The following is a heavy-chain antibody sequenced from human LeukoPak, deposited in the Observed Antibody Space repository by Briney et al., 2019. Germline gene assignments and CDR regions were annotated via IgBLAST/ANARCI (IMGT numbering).Heavy chain of an antibody. D-gene: IGHD6-19*01. CDR1: GFTFSTYV. CDR2: MSVDGLNE. Sequence: GGSLRLSCAASGFTFSTYVMHWVRQAPGKGLEWVTVMSVDGLNEYCADSVKGRFTISRDNSKNTLYLQMNRLRAEDTAIYYCARGGNGWYFDYWGQGTLVTVSS. J-gene: IGHJ4*02. CDR3: ARGGNGWYFDY. V-gene: IGHV3-30*04.